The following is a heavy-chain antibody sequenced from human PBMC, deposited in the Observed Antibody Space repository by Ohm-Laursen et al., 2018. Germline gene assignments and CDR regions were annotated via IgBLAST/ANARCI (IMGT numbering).Heavy chain of an antibody. CDR3: ARGGVGYCSSTSCYMAEYFQH. CDR1: GFTFSSYA. V-gene: IGHV3-23*01. D-gene: IGHD2-2*03. CDR2: ISSSGGST. Sequence: SLRLSCTASGFTFSSYAMSWVRQAPGKGLEWVSAISSSGGSTYYADSVKGRFTISRDNSKNTLYLQMNSLRAEDTAVYYCARGGVGYCSSTSCYMAEYFQHWGQGTLVTVSS. J-gene: IGHJ1*01.